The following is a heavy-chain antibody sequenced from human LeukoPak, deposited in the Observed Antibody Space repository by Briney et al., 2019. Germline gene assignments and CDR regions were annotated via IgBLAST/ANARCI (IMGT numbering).Heavy chain of an antibody. J-gene: IGHJ4*02. CDR1: GFTFDDYG. D-gene: IGHD2-15*01. CDR3: ATLGYCSGGSCYLGDY. V-gene: IGHV3-21*03. Sequence: GGSLRLSCAASGFTFDDYGMSWVRQAPGKGLEWVSSISSSSSYIYYADSVKGRFTISRDNAKNSLYLQMNSLRAEDTAVYYCATLGYCSGGSCYLGDYWGQGTLVTVSS. CDR2: ISSSSSYI.